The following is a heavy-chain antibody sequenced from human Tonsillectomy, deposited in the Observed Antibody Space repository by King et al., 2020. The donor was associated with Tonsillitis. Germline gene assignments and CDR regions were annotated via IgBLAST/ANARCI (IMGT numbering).Heavy chain of an antibody. V-gene: IGHV1-18*01. D-gene: IGHD2-2*01. CDR1: GYTFTSYG. CDR3: ARAPRAYIVVVPAALDY. CDR2: ISAYNGNT. Sequence: VQLVESGAEVKKPGASVKVSCKASGYTFTSYGISWVRQAPGQGLEWMGWISAYNGNTNYAQKLQGRVTMTTDTSTSTAYMELRSLRSDDTAVYYCARAPRAYIVVVPAALDYWGQGTLVTVSS. J-gene: IGHJ4*02.